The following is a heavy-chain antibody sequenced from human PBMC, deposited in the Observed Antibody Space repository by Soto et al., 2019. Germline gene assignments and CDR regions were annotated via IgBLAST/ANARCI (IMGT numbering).Heavy chain of an antibody. D-gene: IGHD3-16*01. V-gene: IGHV3-48*02. Sequence: GGSLRLSCAASGFNFSDYNMNWVRQAPGKGLEWVSNIRISGSEMWYAESVKGRFTISRDNAKNSLHLQMNSLRDEDTAVYYCARDSVYAFDYWGQGILVTVSS. CDR3: ARDSVYAFDY. J-gene: IGHJ4*02. CDR2: IRISGSEM. CDR1: GFNFSDYN.